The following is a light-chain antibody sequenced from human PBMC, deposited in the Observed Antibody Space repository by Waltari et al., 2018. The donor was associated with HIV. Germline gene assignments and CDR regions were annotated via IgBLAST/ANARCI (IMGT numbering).Light chain of an antibody. CDR2: GAS. CDR3: QQYNNWPLT. V-gene: IGKV3-15*01. J-gene: IGKJ4*01. Sequence: EIVMTQSPATLSVSPGERATLSCRASQSVSSNLAWYQQKPGQAPRLLIYGASTRATGIPARFSGSGSGTEFTLTINSRQSEDFAVYYCQQYNNWPLTFGGGTKVEIK. CDR1: QSVSSN.